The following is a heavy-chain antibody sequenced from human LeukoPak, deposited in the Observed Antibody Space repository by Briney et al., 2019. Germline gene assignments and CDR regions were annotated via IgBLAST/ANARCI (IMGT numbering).Heavy chain of an antibody. CDR3: AKVATKGNYYDSSGYSLDY. Sequence: GGSLRLSCAASGFTFSSYAMSWVRQAPGKGLEWLSHISGSGDSTYYADSVKGRFTISRDNSKNTLYLQMNSLRAEDTAVFYCAKVATKGNYYDSSGYSLDYWGQGTLVTVSS. CDR2: ISGSGDST. CDR1: GFTFSSYA. V-gene: IGHV3-23*01. J-gene: IGHJ4*02. D-gene: IGHD3-22*01.